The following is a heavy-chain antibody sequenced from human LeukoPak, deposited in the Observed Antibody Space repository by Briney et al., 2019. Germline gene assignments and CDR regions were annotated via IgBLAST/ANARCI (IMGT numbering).Heavy chain of an antibody. CDR3: AREKYSRGDYYYYYMDV. CDR2: ISYDGSNK. D-gene: IGHD6-6*01. Sequence: GGSLRLSCAASGFTFSSYEMNWVRQAPGKGLEWVAVISYDGSNKYYADSVKGRFTISRDSSKNTLYLQMNSLRAEDTAVYYCAREKYSRGDYYYYYMDVWGKGTTVTVSS. CDR1: GFTFSSYE. V-gene: IGHV3-30*04. J-gene: IGHJ6*03.